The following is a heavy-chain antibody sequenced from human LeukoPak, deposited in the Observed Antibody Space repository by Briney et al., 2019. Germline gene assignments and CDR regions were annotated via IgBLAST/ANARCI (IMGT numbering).Heavy chain of an antibody. J-gene: IGHJ4*02. D-gene: IGHD1-1*01. V-gene: IGHV3-7*02. CDR2: IKQDGSEK. Sequence: GGSLRLSCAASGFTFSTYWMSWVRQDPGKGLEWVANIKQDGSEKYYVDSVKGRFTISRDNAKNSLHLQMNSLRADDTAVYYCARGGLEPVDYWGQGTLVTVSS. CDR1: GFTFSTYW. CDR3: ARGGLEPVDY.